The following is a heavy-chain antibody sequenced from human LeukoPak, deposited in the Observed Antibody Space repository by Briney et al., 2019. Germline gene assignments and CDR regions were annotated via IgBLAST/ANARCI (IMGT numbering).Heavy chain of an antibody. D-gene: IGHD6-19*01. Sequence: SETLSLTCSVSRGSISTYYWSWIRQPPGKGLEWIGFVFYSGTTNSNPSVKSRVSMSVDMSKNHLSLELTSVTAADSAVYYCAWSRSSSPYYFDTWGQGTLVTVSS. CDR1: RGSISTYY. CDR2: VFYSGTT. J-gene: IGHJ4*02. CDR3: AWSRSSSPYYFDT. V-gene: IGHV4-59*01.